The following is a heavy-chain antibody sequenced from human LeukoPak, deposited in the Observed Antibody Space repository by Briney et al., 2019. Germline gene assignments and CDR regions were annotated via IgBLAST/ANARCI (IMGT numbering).Heavy chain of an antibody. D-gene: IGHD6-19*01. CDR2: INHSGTT. J-gene: IGHJ1*01. Sequence: PSETLSLTCAVSGASFSGYYWSWIRQSPGEGLQWIGEINHSGTTRYNPSLESRVTISEGTSKSHFSLKLTSVTAADTAVYYCPSRRLVLGYFQHWGQGPLVTVSS. V-gene: IGHV4-34*01. CDR3: PSRRLVLGYFQH. CDR1: GASFSGYY.